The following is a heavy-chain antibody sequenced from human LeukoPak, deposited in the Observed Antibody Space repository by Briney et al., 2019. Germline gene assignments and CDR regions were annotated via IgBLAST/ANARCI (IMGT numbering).Heavy chain of an antibody. CDR2: ISASGDNT. CDR1: GFTFADHA. Sequence: GGSLRLSCAASGFTFADHATSWVRQAPGKGLEWVSAISASGDNTYYADSVKGRFTISRDNSKNTLYLQMNSLRADDTALYYCARVGYSGYDSPYYFDYWGQGTLVIVSS. J-gene: IGHJ4*02. CDR3: ARVGYSGYDSPYYFDY. V-gene: IGHV3-23*01. D-gene: IGHD5-12*01.